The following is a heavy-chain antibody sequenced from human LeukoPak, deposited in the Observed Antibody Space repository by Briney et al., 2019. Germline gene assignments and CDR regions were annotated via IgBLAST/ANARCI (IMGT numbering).Heavy chain of an antibody. V-gene: IGHV1-18*01. D-gene: IGHD2-8*02. CDR2: ISAYNGNT. CDR1: GYTFTSYG. CDR3: VTEGYCTSDNCYVH. J-gene: IGHJ5*02. Sequence: ASVKVSCKASGYTFTSYGNSWVRQAPGQGLEWMGWISAYNGNTNYAQKLQGRVTMTTDTSTSTAYMELRSLRSEDTAMYFCVTEGYCTSDNCYVHWGQGTLVTVSS.